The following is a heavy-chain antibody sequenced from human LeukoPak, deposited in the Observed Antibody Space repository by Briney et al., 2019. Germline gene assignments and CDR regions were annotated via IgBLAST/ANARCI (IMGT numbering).Heavy chain of an antibody. CDR2: IKQDGSDM. Sequence: PGGSLRLSCAASGLTLSSYWMSWVRQAPGKGLEWVANIKQDGSDMYYVDSVKGRFTISRDNTMNSLYLQMNSLRAEDTAVYYCARGSSWSVDSWGQGTLVTVSS. V-gene: IGHV3-7*05. J-gene: IGHJ4*02. D-gene: IGHD6-13*01. CDR3: ARGSSWSVDS. CDR1: GLTLSSYW.